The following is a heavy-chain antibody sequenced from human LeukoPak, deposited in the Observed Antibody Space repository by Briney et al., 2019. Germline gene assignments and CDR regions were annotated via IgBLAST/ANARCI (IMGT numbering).Heavy chain of an antibody. Sequence: ASVKVSCEASGYTFTSYGISWVRQAPGQGLEWMGWISAYNGNTNYAQKLQGRVTMTTDTSTSTAYMELRSLRSDDTAVYYCARPTPPYCSSTSCLPPDYWGQGTLVTVSS. D-gene: IGHD2-2*01. CDR1: GYTFTSYG. CDR3: ARPTPPYCSSTSCLPPDY. CDR2: ISAYNGNT. V-gene: IGHV1-18*01. J-gene: IGHJ4*02.